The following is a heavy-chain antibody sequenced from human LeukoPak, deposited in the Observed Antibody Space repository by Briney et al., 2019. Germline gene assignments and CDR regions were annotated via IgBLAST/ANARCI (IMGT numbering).Heavy chain of an antibody. CDR2: VHYSGST. Sequence: PSETLSLTCTVSDGSISSSSYYWGWIRQPPGKGLEWIASVHYSGSTYYNPSLKSRVTMSVDTSKNQFSLKLSSVTAADTAVYYCASDLPMVRGVKDAFDIWGQGTVVTVSS. CDR1: DGSISSSSYY. V-gene: IGHV4-39*07. CDR3: ASDLPMVRGVKDAFDI. J-gene: IGHJ3*02. D-gene: IGHD3-10*01.